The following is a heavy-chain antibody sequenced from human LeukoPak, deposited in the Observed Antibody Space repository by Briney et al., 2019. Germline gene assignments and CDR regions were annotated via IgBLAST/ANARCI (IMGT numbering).Heavy chain of an antibody. Sequence: GASVKVSCKASGYTFTGYYMHWVRQAPGQGLEWMGWINPNSGGTNYVQKFQGRVTMTRDTSISTAYMELSRLRSDDTAVYYCARDDCSSTSCHLDYWGQGTLVTVSS. V-gene: IGHV1-2*02. CDR1: GYTFTGYY. CDR2: INPNSGGT. D-gene: IGHD2-2*01. CDR3: ARDDCSSTSCHLDY. J-gene: IGHJ4*02.